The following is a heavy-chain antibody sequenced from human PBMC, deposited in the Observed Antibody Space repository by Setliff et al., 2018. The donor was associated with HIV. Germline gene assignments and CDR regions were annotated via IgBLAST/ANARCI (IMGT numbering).Heavy chain of an antibody. CDR3: ARGNYDIVTGYYNVYYFDY. D-gene: IGHD3-9*01. CDR1: GFTFSSYG. J-gene: IGHJ4*02. Sequence: GGSLRLSCAASGFTFSSYGMHWVRQAPGKGLEWVAVIWYDGSNKYYADSVKGRLTISRDNSKNTLYLQMNSLRVEDTAVCYCARGNYDIVTGYYNVYYFDYWGQGTLVTVSS. CDR2: IWYDGSNK. V-gene: IGHV3-33*08.